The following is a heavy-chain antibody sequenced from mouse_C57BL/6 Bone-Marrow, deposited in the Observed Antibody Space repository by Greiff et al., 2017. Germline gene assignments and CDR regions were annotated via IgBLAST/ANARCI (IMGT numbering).Heavy chain of an antibody. Sequence: VQLQQSGPVLVKPGASVKMSCKASGYTFPDYYMNWVKQSHGKSLEWIGVINPYTGGTSYNQKFKGKATLTVDKSSSTAYMELNSLTSEDSAVYYCARDLDYAMDYWGQGTSVTVSS. CDR2: INPYTGGT. CDR3: ARDLDYAMDY. J-gene: IGHJ4*01. CDR1: GYTFPDYY. V-gene: IGHV1-19*01.